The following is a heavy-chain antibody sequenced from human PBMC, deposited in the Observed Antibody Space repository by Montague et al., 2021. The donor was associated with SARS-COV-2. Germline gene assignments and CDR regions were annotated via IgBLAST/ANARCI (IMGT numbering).Heavy chain of an antibody. CDR2: IYYSGST. CDR1: GGSISSYY. V-gene: IGHV4-59*01. Sequence: SETLSLTCTVSGGSISSYYWSWIRQPPGKGLEWIGYIYYSGSTNYTPSLKSGVTISVDTSKNQFSLKLSSVTAADTAVYYCARAPVAHITIFGVVTSFDYWGQGTLVTVSS. D-gene: IGHD3-3*01. J-gene: IGHJ4*02. CDR3: ARAPVAHITIFGVVTSFDY.